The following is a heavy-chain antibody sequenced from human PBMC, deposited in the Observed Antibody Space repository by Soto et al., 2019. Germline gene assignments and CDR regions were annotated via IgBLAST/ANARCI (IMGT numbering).Heavy chain of an antibody. CDR1: GGSFSGYY. CDR2: INHSGST. V-gene: IGHV4-34*01. Sequence: KTSETLSLTCAVYGGSFSGYYWSWIRQPPGKGLEWIGEINHSGSTNYNPSLKSRVTISVDTSKNQFSLKLSSVTAADTAVYYCARELRGRYSSSWYYYGMDVWGQGTTVTVSS. J-gene: IGHJ6*02. CDR3: ARELRGRYSSSWYYYGMDV. D-gene: IGHD6-13*01.